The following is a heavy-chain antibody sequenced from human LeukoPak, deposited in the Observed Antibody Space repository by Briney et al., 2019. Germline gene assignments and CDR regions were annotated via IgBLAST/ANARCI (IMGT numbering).Heavy chain of an antibody. CDR1: GGSISSGSYY. CDR2: IYYSGST. V-gene: IGHV4-39*07. Sequence: SETLSLTCTVSGGSISSGSYYWVWIRQSPGKGLEWIGSIYYSGSTYYIPSLKSRVTMSIDTSKNQFSLRLNSVTAADTAVYYCARDLFDAFDIWGQGTMVTVSS. J-gene: IGHJ3*02. CDR3: ARDLFDAFDI.